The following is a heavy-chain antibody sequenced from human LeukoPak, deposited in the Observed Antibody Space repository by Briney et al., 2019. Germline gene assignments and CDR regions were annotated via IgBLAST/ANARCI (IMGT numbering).Heavy chain of an antibody. D-gene: IGHD1-1*01. CDR1: GGTFSSYA. Sequence: ASVKVSCKASGGTFSSYAISWVRQAPGQGLEWMGWISAYNGNTNYAQKLQGRVTMTTDTSTSTAYMELRSLRSDDTAVYYCASQLKEDNWFDPWGQGTLVTVSS. V-gene: IGHV1-18*01. J-gene: IGHJ5*02. CDR3: ASQLKEDNWFDP. CDR2: ISAYNGNT.